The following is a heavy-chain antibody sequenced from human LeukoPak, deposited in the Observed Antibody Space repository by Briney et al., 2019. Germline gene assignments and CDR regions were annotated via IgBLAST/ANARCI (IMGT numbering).Heavy chain of an antibody. CDR3: ARDWGFGELLTWLDP. V-gene: IGHV4-59*02. J-gene: IGHJ5*02. CDR1: GDSVSTSY. CDR2: IYNGGIT. Sequence: PSETLSLTCIVSGDSVSTSYWSWIRQPPGKGLEWIGYIYNGGITDYNPALRGRVTISVDTSENQFSLRLRSVTAADTAVYYCARDWGFGELLTWLDPWGQGTLVTVSS. D-gene: IGHD3-10*01.